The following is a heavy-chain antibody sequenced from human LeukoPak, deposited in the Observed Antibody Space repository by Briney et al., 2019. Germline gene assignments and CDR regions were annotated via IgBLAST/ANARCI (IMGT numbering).Heavy chain of an antibody. CDR2: ISGSGGST. CDR3: AKDPYYYDSSGPGGFDY. Sequence: GGSLRLSCAASGFTFSSYAMSWVRQAPGKGLEWVSAISGSGGSTYYADSVKGRFTISRDNSKNTLYLQMNSLRAEDTAVYYCAKDPYYYDSSGPGGFDYWGQGTLVTVSS. CDR1: GFTFSSYA. V-gene: IGHV3-23*01. D-gene: IGHD3-22*01. J-gene: IGHJ4*02.